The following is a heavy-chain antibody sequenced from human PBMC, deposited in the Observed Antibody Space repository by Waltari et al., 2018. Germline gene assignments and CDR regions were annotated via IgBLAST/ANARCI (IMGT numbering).Heavy chain of an antibody. V-gene: IGHV4-39*07. CDR1: GGSISSSSYY. D-gene: IGHD6-19*01. J-gene: IGHJ6*03. Sequence: QLQLQESGPGLVKPSETLSLTCTVSGGSISSSSYYWGWIRQPPGKGLEWIGSIYYSGSTYINPSRKRRVTVSVDTSKNQFSLKLSSVTAADTAVYYCAREKIIAVAGTSYMDVWGKGTTVTISS. CDR2: IYYSGST. CDR3: AREKIIAVAGTSYMDV.